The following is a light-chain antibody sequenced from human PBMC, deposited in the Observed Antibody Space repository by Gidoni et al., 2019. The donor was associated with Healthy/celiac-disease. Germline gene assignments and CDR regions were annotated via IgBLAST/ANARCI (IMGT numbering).Light chain of an antibody. V-gene: IGKV3-11*01. J-gene: IGKJ2*01. Sequence: EIVLTQSPATLSLSPGERATLSCRASQSVSSYLAWYQQKPGQAPRRLIYDASNRATGIPARFSGSGSGTDFTLTISSLEPEDFAVYFCQRRSNWPPVYTFGQGTKLEIK. CDR1: QSVSSY. CDR3: QRRSNWPPVYT. CDR2: DAS.